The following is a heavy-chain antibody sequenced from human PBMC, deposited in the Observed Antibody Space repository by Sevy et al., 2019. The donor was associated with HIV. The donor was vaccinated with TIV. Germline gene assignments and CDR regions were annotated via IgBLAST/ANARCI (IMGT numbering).Heavy chain of an antibody. Sequence: ASVKVSCKASGGTFSSYAISWVRQAPGQGLEWMGGIIPIFGTANYAQKFQGRVTITADESTSTAYMELSSLRSEDTAIYYCATLSGFVYPHYFEDWGQGTLVTVSS. CDR1: GGTFSSYA. CDR3: ATLSGFVYPHYFED. J-gene: IGHJ4*02. V-gene: IGHV1-69*13. D-gene: IGHD5-12*01. CDR2: IIPIFGTA.